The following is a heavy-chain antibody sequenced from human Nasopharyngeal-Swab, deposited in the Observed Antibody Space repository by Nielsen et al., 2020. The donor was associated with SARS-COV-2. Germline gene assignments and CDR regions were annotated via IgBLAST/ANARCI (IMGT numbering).Heavy chain of an antibody. CDR3: AHTSAVHSGYHYTYWFDA. D-gene: IGHD3-22*01. V-gene: IGHV2-5*02. J-gene: IGHJ5*02. CDR1: GLSPTTAGEG. CDR2: IYWDDKQ. Sequence: GTTLVQPTQSLTLPCSFSGLSPTTAGEGVGWVRQTPGKALEWLVLIYWDDKQRYSPYLKSRLTITKDTSKNQVVLLLTNMAPGDTATYYCAHTSAVHSGYHYTYWFDAWGQGTLVSVSS.